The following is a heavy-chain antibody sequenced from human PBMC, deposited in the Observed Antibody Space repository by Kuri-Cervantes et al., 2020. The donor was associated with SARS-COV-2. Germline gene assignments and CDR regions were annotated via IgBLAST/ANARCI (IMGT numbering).Heavy chain of an antibody. CDR1: GGSISSYY. D-gene: IGHD3-10*01. CDR2: IYYSGST. Sequence: SETLSLTCTVSGGSISSYYWSWIRQPPGKGLEWIGYIYYSGSTNYNPSLKSRVTISVDTSKNQFSLKLSSVTAADTAVYYCAASYGSGSYPVGYWGQGTLVTVSS. CDR3: AASYGSGSYPVGY. J-gene: IGHJ4*02. V-gene: IGHV4-59*08.